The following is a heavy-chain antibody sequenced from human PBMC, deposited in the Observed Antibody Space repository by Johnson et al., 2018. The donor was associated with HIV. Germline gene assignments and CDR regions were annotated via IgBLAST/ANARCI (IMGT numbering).Heavy chain of an antibody. J-gene: IGHJ3*02. D-gene: IGHD4-23*01. Sequence: VQLVESGGGLVKPGGSLRLSCTASGLTFKNAWMSWVSQAPGKGLEWVGRIKTKTDGGTTDYAAPVKGRFTISRDDSKNTMYMQMNSLKTEDTAVYYCTTDYHVVFGGFDIWGQGTMVAVS. V-gene: IGHV3-15*01. CDR2: IKTKTDGGTT. CDR3: TTDYHVVFGGFDI. CDR1: GLTFKNAW.